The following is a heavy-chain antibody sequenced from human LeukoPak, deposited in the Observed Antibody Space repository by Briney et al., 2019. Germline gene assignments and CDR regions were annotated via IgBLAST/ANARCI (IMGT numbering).Heavy chain of an antibody. Sequence: SETLSLTCTVSGGSISSYYWSWIRQPPGKGLEWIGYIYYSGSTNYNPSLKSRVTISVDTSKNQFSLKLSSVTATDTAVYYCARDKPPGDAFDIWGQGTMVTVSS. CDR2: IYYSGST. J-gene: IGHJ3*02. D-gene: IGHD1-14*01. CDR3: ARDKPPGDAFDI. CDR1: GGSISSYY. V-gene: IGHV4-59*01.